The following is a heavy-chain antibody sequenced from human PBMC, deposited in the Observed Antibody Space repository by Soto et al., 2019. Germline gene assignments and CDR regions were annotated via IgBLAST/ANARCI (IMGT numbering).Heavy chain of an antibody. CDR2: IYYSGNT. CDR3: ARSVTP. V-gene: IGHV4-31*03. J-gene: IGHJ5*02. D-gene: IGHD3-10*01. CDR1: GGSISSGGYY. Sequence: QVQLQESAPGLVKPSQTLSLTCTVSGGSISSGGYYWSWIRQHQGKVLEWIGYIYYSGNTYYNPSLKSRVTIAVGTTKNQSSLKLSSVTAADTAVYYWARSVTPWGQGTLVTVSS.